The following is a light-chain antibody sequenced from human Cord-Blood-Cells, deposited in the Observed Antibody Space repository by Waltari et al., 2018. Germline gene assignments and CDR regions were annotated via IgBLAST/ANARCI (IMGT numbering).Light chain of an antibody. CDR2: EVS. CDR3: SSYAGSNNYVV. J-gene: IGLJ2*01. V-gene: IGLV2-8*01. CDR1: SSDVGGYNY. Sequence: QSALTQPPSASGSPGHSVTISCTGTSSDVGGYNYVYWYQQHPGKAPKLMIYEVSKRPSGVPDRFSGSKSGNTASLTVSGLQAEDEADYYCSSYAGSNNYVVFGGGTKLTVL.